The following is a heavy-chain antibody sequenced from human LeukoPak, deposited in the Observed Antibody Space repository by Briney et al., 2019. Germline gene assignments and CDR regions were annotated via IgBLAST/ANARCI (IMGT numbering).Heavy chain of an antibody. J-gene: IGHJ4*02. V-gene: IGHV1-2*02. CDR1: GYTFTGYY. CDR3: AREGVLWFGELLGWSYFDY. Sequence: ASVKVSCKASGYTFTGYYMHWVRQAPGQGLEWMGWINPNSGGTNYAQKFQGRVTMTRDTSISTAYMELSRLRSDDTAVYYCAREGVLWFGELLGWSYFDYWGQGTLVTVSS. D-gene: IGHD3-10*01. CDR2: INPNSGGT.